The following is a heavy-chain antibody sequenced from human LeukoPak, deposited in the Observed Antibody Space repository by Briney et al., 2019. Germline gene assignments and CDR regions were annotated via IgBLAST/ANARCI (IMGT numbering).Heavy chain of an antibody. J-gene: IGHJ6*03. CDR1: GFTFDSYA. D-gene: IGHD2-2*01. CDR3: AKYGVDCSSTSCYPLYYMDV. V-gene: IGHV3-23*01. Sequence: GGPLSLSCAASGFTFDSYAMTWVRQAPGKGLEWVSSISGGGGITNYADSVKGRFTISRDNSKYTLFLQMNGLRAEDTAVYYCAKYGVDCSSTSCYPLYYMDVWGKGTTVTVSS. CDR2: ISGGGGIT.